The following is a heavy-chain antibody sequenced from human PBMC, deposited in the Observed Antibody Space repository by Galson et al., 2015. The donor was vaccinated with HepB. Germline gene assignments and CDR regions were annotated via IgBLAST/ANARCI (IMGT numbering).Heavy chain of an antibody. CDR1: GFTFGSTA. Sequence: SLRLSCAASGFTFGSTAMTWVRQAPGKGLEWVSGISANGGIRSYAESVKGRLTIARDNSKNTPSFQINSLRAEDTAVYYCAKGYGLFDLWGQGALVTVSS. CDR3: AKGYGLFDL. V-gene: IGHV3-23*01. CDR2: ISANGGIR. D-gene: IGHD4-17*01. J-gene: IGHJ5*02.